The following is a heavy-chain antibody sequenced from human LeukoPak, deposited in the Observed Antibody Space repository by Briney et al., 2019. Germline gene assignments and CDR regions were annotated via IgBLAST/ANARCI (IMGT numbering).Heavy chain of an antibody. CDR1: GGSISSYY. V-gene: IGHV4-59*01. Sequence: SETLSLTCTVSGGSISSYYWSWIRQPPAKGLEWIGNIYYSGSTNYNPSLKSRVTISVDTSKNQFSLKLSSVTAADTAVYYCARGSVGGYSYGPFSLLDYWGQGTLVTVSS. J-gene: IGHJ4*02. CDR2: IYYSGST. D-gene: IGHD5-18*01. CDR3: ARGSVGGYSYGPFSLLDY.